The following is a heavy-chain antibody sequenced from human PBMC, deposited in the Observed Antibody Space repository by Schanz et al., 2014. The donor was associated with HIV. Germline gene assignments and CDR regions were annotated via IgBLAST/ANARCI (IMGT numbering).Heavy chain of an antibody. CDR3: TRSRYELQWLDV. Sequence: QVQLVQSGAEVKKPGASLKVSCKASGYTFTAYYIHWMRQAPGQGLEWMGWVKPNSGETKFARKFQGRVTVTRDTSINTAYMEFSGVRSDDTAVYYCTRSRYELQWLDVWGQGTLVTVSS. D-gene: IGHD5-12*01. CDR2: VKPNSGET. V-gene: IGHV1-2*02. CDR1: GYTFTAYY. J-gene: IGHJ5*02.